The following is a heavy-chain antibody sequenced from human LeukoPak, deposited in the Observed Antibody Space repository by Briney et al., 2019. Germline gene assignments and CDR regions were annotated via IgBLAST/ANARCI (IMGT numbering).Heavy chain of an antibody. CDR1: GFTFSSYW. V-gene: IGHV3-7*03. Sequence: GGSLRLSCATSGFTFSSYWMSWVRQAPGKGLEWVAYINQDGSEKNYADSVKGRFTISRDNSKNTLYLQMNRLRAEDTAVYYCAKGSRGSCSRTYCYPFDYWGQGTLVTVSS. CDR3: AKGSRGSCSRTYCYPFDY. J-gene: IGHJ4*02. D-gene: IGHD2-2*01. CDR2: INQDGSEK.